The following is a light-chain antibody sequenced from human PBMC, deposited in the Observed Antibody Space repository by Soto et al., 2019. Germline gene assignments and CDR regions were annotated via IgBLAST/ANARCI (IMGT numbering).Light chain of an antibody. CDR1: SSNIGAGYD. V-gene: IGLV1-40*01. CDR3: QSSDSSLRGV. CDR2: GNT. Sequence: QSVLTQPPSVSGAPGQRVTISCTGSSSNIGAGYDVHWYQQLPGTAPKLLIYGNTNRPSGVPDRFSGSKSGTSASLAITGLQAEDEADYYCQSSDSSLRGVFGGGTQLTVL. J-gene: IGLJ2*01.